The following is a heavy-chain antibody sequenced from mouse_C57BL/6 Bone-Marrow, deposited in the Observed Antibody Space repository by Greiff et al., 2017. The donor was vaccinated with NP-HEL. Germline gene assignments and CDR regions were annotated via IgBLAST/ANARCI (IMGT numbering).Heavy chain of an antibody. CDR3: ARTICSLWFAY. Sequence: QVQLQQPGAELVMPGASVKLSCKASGYTFTSYWMHWVKQRPGQGLEWIGEIDPSDSYTNYNQKVKGKTTLTVDKSSSTAYMQLSSLTSEDSAVYYCARTICSLWFAYWGQGTLVTVSA. CDR1: GYTFTSYW. J-gene: IGHJ3*01. V-gene: IGHV1-69*01. D-gene: IGHD6-1*01. CDR2: IDPSDSYT.